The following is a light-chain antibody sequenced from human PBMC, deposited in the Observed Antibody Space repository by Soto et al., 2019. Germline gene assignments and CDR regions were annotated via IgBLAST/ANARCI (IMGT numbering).Light chain of an antibody. CDR3: QQSYSTPKT. J-gene: IGKJ1*01. CDR1: QSIISY. CDR2: AAS. Sequence: DIQMTQSPSSLSASVGDRVTINCRASQSIISYLNWYQQKPGKAPKLLIYAASSLQSGVPSRFSGSGSGTDFTLTISSLQPEDFATYYCQQSYSTPKTFGQGTKVDIK. V-gene: IGKV1-39*01.